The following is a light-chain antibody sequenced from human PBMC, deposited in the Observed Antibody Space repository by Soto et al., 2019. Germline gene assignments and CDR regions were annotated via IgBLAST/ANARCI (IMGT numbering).Light chain of an antibody. V-gene: IGKV3D-15*01. CDR1: QSVSNN. CDR3: QQYNNWPRT. CDR2: GAS. Sequence: EILLTLSPGTLSLSPGERATLSFRASQSVSNNYLAWYQQKPGQAPRLLIYGASNRATGIPDRFSGSGSGTDFTLTINSLQSEDFAVYYCQQYNNWPRTFAQGTKVDNK. J-gene: IGKJ1*01.